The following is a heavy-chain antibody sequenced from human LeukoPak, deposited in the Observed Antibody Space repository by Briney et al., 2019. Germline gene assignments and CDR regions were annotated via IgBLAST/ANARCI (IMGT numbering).Heavy chain of an antibody. CDR3: ARDLRRGYSYGSFDY. D-gene: IGHD5-18*01. V-gene: IGHV1-69*04. Sequence: WASVKVSCKASGGTFSSYAISWVRQAPGQGLEWMGRIIPILGIANYAQKFQGRVTITADKSTSTAYMELSSLRSEDTAVYYCARDLRRGYSYGSFDYWGQGTLVTVSS. CDR2: IIPILGIA. J-gene: IGHJ4*02. CDR1: GGTFSSYA.